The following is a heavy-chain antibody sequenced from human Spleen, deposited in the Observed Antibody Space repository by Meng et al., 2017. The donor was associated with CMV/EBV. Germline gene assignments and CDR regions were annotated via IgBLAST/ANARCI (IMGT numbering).Heavy chain of an antibody. CDR2: IIPIFGTA. D-gene: IGHD2-21*01. J-gene: IGHJ5*02. CDR1: GRSCSSYA. Sequence: SGRSCSSYAISWVRQAPGQGLEWMGGIIPIFGTANYAQKFQGRVTITTDESTSTAYMELSSLRSEDTAVYYCARIHCGGDCYGWFDPWGQGTLVTVSS. CDR3: ARIHCGGDCYGWFDP. V-gene: IGHV1-69*05.